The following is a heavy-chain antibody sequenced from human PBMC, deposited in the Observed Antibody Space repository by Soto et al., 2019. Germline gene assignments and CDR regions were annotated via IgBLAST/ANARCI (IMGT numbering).Heavy chain of an antibody. V-gene: IGHV3-66*01. D-gene: IGHD3-10*01. CDR2: IYSGGST. CDR3: ARGVYSNMY. CDR1: GFTVSSHY. J-gene: IGHJ4*02. Sequence: EVQLVESGGGLVQPGGSLTRSCAASGFTVSSHYMSWVLPGTGQGLEWDAVIYSGGSTYYADSVKGRFTLSRDNSKITRSHPMNSPSAEDKAVYYGARGVYSNMYWGQGPLVIVCS.